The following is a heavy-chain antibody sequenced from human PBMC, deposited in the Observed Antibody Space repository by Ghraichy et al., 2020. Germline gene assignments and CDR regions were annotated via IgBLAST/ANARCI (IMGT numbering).Heavy chain of an antibody. J-gene: IGHJ4*02. V-gene: IGHV3-21*01. CDR1: GFTFSSYS. D-gene: IGHD6-6*01. CDR2: ISSSSSYI. CDR3: ARERILPYSSSSEDY. Sequence: LSLTCAASGFTFSSYSMNWVRQAPGKGLEWVSSISSSSSYIYYADSVKGRFTISRDNAKNSLYLQMNSLRAEDTAVYYCARERILPYSSSSEDYWGQGTLVTVSS.